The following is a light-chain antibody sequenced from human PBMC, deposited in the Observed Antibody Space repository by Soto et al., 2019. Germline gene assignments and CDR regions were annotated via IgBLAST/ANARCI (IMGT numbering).Light chain of an antibody. CDR1: SSNIGGNS. CDR2: DDD. Sequence: QAVLTQPPSVSAAPGQKVTISCSGSSSNIGGNSVSWYQQLPGTAPKLLIYDDDKRPSGIPDRFSGSKSGTSATLGITGFQTGDEADYYCGSWDSSLSAYVFGTGTKV. CDR3: GSWDSSLSAYV. J-gene: IGLJ1*01. V-gene: IGLV1-51*01.